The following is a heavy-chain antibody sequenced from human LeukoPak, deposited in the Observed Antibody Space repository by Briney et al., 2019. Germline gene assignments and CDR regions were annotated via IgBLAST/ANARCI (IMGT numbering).Heavy chain of an antibody. V-gene: IGHV1-2*06. J-gene: IGHJ1*01. CDR1: GYTFTGYY. D-gene: IGHD3-10*01. CDR2: INPNSGGT. CDR3: ARVSYYGSGSYSAGAEYFQH. Sequence: GASVKVSCKASGYTFTGYYMHWVRQAPGQGLEWMGRINPNSGGTNYAQKFQGRVTMTRDTSISTAYMELSRLRSDDTAVYYCARVSYYGSGSYSAGAEYFQHSGQGTLVTVSS.